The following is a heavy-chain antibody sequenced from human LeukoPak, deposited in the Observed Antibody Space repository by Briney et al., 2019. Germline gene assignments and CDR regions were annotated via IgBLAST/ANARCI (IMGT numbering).Heavy chain of an antibody. D-gene: IGHD4-17*01. J-gene: IGHJ4*02. CDR2: INPSGGST. CDR1: GYTFTSYY. CDR3: ATRYGDYRGSFDY. V-gene: IGHV1-46*01. Sequence: GASVKVSCKASGYTFTSYYMHWVRQAPGQGLEWMGIINPSGGSTSYAQKFQGRDTMTRDMSTSTVYMELSSLRSEDTAVYYCATRYGDYRGSFDYWGQGTLVTVSS.